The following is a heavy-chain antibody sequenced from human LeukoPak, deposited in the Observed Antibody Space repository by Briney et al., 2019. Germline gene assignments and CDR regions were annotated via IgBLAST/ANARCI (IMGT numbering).Heavy chain of an antibody. CDR2: INPSGGST. V-gene: IGHV1-46*01. Sequence: ASVKVSCKASGYTFTGYYMHWVRQAPGQGLEWMGIINPSGGSTSYAQKFQGRVTMTRDMSTSTVYMKLSSLRSEDTAVYYCARDYRLYYYDSSGYSPFDYWGQGTLVTVSS. J-gene: IGHJ4*02. D-gene: IGHD3-22*01. CDR3: ARDYRLYYYDSSGYSPFDY. CDR1: GYTFTGYY.